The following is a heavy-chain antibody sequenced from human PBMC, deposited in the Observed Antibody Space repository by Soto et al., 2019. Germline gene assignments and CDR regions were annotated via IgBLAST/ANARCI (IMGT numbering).Heavy chain of an antibody. V-gene: IGHV4-30-2*01. CDR1: GASVTRDGNC. CDR3: DREVDGYSQFDD. J-gene: IGHJ4*02. Sequence: QVQLRESGSGLVKPSQTLSLTCSVSGASVTRDGNCWTWIRQPPGKGLEFVASIYHGGSTFYNPSLRSRVTISLDRSKNQCSLKLTSVTAADTAVYYCDREVDGYSQFDDWGQGTLVTVSA. CDR2: IYHGGST. D-gene: IGHD4-4*01.